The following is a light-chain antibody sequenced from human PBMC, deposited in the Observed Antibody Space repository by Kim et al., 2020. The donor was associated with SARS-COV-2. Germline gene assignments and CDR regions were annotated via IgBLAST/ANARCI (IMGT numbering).Light chain of an antibody. CDR1: SSDVGGYNY. CDR2: VVS. Sequence: QSALTQPASVSGSLGQSITISCTGTSSDVGGYNYVSWYQQHPGKAPKLVIYVVSTRPSGVSDRFSGSKSGNTAFLTISGLQAEDEADYYCNSYTSSSTLFFGGGTQLTVL. V-gene: IGLV2-14*03. CDR3: NSYTSSSTLF. J-gene: IGLJ2*01.